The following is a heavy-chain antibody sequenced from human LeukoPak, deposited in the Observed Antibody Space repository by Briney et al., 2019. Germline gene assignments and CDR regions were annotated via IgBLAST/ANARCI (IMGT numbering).Heavy chain of an antibody. J-gene: IGHJ4*02. Sequence: GGSLRLSCAASGFTVSSNYMSWVRQAPGKGLEWVSVIYSGDSTYYAESVRGRFTISRDNSKNTLYLLMNSLIPEDTAVYYCAREVVSIPSYFDSWGQGTLVTVSS. CDR1: GFTVSSNY. CDR3: AREVVSIPSYFDS. CDR2: IYSGDST. D-gene: IGHD2-21*01. V-gene: IGHV3-53*01.